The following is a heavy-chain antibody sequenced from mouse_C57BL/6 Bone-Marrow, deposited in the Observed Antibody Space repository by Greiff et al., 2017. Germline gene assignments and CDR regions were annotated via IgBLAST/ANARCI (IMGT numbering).Heavy chain of an antibody. CDR2: IRNKANGYTT. CDR1: GFTFTDYY. CDR3: ARYPVLLLRSYAMDY. Sequence: EVKLQESGGGLVQPGGSLSLSCAASGFTFTDYYMSWVRQPPGKALEWLGFIRNKANGYTTEYSASVKGRFTISRDNSQSILYLQMNALRAEDSATYYCARYPVLLLRSYAMDYWGQGTSVTVSS. J-gene: IGHJ4*01. V-gene: IGHV7-3*01. D-gene: IGHD1-1*01.